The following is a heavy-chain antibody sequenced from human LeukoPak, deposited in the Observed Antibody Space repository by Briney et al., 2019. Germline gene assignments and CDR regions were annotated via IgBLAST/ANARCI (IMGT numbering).Heavy chain of an antibody. Sequence: SETLSLTCTVSGGSISSYHWSWIRQPLGKGLQWIGYIYYSGSTNYNPSLKSRVTISIDTSKNQFSLKLRSVTSADTAEYYCARQTTEGFDPWGQGVLVTVSS. D-gene: IGHD4-17*01. J-gene: IGHJ5*02. CDR1: GGSISSYH. CDR2: IYYSGST. V-gene: IGHV4-59*01. CDR3: ARQTTEGFDP.